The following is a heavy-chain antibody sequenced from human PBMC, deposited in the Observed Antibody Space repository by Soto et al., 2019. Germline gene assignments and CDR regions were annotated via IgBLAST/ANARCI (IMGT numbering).Heavy chain of an antibody. Sequence: EVQLVESGGGLVQPGRSLRLSCAASGFTFDDYAMHWVRQAPGKGLEWVSGISWNSGSIGYADSVKGRFTISRDNAKNSLYLQMNSLRAEDTALYYGAKEPGDYGSGSYGYFDYWGQGTLVTVSS. D-gene: IGHD3-10*01. V-gene: IGHV3-9*01. CDR2: ISWNSGSI. J-gene: IGHJ4*02. CDR1: GFTFDDYA. CDR3: AKEPGDYGSGSYGYFDY.